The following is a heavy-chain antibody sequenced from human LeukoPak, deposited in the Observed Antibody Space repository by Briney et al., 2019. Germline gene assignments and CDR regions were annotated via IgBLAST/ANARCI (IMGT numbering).Heavy chain of an antibody. V-gene: IGHV4-39*01. J-gene: IGHJ4*02. CDR1: GGSLSSTSYY. CDR3: ASGITGTTDY. Sequence: SETLSLTCTVSGGSLSSTSYYWGWIRQPPGKGLEWIGSIYYSGSTYYNPSLKSRVTISVDTSKNQFSLKLSSVTAADTAVYYCASGITGTTDYWGQGTLVTVSS. D-gene: IGHD1-20*01. CDR2: IYYSGST.